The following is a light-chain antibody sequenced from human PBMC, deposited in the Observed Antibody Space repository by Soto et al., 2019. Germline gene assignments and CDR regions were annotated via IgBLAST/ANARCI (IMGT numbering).Light chain of an antibody. Sequence: QSALTQPPSASGSPGQSVAISCTGTSSDVGATDYVSWYQQHSGKVPKLLLYEVNKRPSGVPDRFSGSKSGNTASLTVSALQADDEADYYCISHAGASNVLGTGTKVTVL. CDR2: EVN. J-gene: IGLJ1*01. CDR3: ISHAGASNV. V-gene: IGLV2-8*01. CDR1: SSDVGATDY.